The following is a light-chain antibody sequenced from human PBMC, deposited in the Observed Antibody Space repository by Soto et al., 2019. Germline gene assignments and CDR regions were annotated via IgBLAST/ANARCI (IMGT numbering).Light chain of an antibody. J-gene: IGLJ3*02. CDR1: SSDVGGYNY. CDR2: EVS. CDR3: SSYAGSLTWV. Sequence: HSVLTQPASVSGSPGQSITISCTGTSSDVGGYNYVSWYQRQSGKAPKLMIHEVSNRPSGVSNRFSGSKSGNTASLTISGLQAEDEADYYCSSYAGSLTWVFGGGTKVTVL. V-gene: IGLV2-14*01.